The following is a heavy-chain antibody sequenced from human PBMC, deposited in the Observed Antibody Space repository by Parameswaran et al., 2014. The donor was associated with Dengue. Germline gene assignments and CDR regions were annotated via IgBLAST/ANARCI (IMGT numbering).Heavy chain of an antibody. J-gene: IGHJ5*02. CDR2: IYYSGST. V-gene: IGHV4-39*01. CDR3: ARQGQWLTNWFDP. D-gene: IGHD6-19*01. Sequence: WIRQPPGKGLEWIGSIYYSGSTYYNPSLKSRVTISVDTSKNQFSLKLSSVTAADTAVYYCARQGQWLTNWFDPWGQGTLVTVSS.